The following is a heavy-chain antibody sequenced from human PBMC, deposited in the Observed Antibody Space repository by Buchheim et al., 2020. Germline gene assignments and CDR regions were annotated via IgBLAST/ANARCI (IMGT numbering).Heavy chain of an antibody. V-gene: IGHV4-59*01. CDR2: IYYSGST. D-gene: IGHD2-8*02. Sequence: QVQLQESGPGLVKPSETLSLTCTVSGGSISSYYWSWIRQPPGKGLEWIGYIYYSGSTNYNPSLKSRVTISVDTSKNQFSLKLSSVTAADTAVYYCARDRCTGGVCYLVYWGQGTL. J-gene: IGHJ4*02. CDR1: GGSISSYY. CDR3: ARDRCTGGVCYLVY.